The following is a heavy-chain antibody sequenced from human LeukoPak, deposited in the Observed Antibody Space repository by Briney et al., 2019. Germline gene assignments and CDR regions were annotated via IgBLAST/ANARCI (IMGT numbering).Heavy chain of an antibody. V-gene: IGHV3-23*01. J-gene: IGHJ4*02. D-gene: IGHD4-23*01. CDR2: ISGSGGST. Sequence: GGSLRLSCAASGFSLSGYWMTWVRQAPGKGLEWVSAISGSGGSTYYADSVKGRFTISRDNSKNTLYLQMNSLRAEDTAVYYCAKGGGNSTYWGQGTLVTVSS. CDR3: AKGGGNSTY. CDR1: GFSLSGYW.